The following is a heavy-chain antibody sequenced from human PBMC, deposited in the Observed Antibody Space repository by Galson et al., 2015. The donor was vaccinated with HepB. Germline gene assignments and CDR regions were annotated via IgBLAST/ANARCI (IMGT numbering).Heavy chain of an antibody. Sequence: SLRLSCATSGFAFTSYAMSWVRQAPGKGLEWVSVIIDSGGSSDYADSVKGRFTISRDNSKNTLTLQMNSLRAEDTAVYYCAKVADPYYYGPGSHFFDYWGQGTLVTVSS. V-gene: IGHV3-23*01. D-gene: IGHD3-10*01. CDR3: AKVADPYYYGPGSHFFDY. CDR1: GFAFTSYA. CDR2: IIDSGGSS. J-gene: IGHJ4*02.